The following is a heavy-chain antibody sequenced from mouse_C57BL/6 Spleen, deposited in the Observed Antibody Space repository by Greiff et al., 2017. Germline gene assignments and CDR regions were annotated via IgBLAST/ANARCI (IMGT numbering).Heavy chain of an antibody. V-gene: IGHV1-69*01. Sequence: QVQLQQPGAELVMPGASVKLSCKASGYTFTSYWMHWVKQRPGQGLEWIGEIDPSDSYTNYNQKFKGKSTLTVDKSSSTAYMQLSSLTSEDSAVYYCACMVTTWFAYWGQGTLVTVSA. CDR3: ACMVTTWFAY. CDR2: IDPSDSYT. CDR1: GYTFTSYW. D-gene: IGHD2-2*01. J-gene: IGHJ3*01.